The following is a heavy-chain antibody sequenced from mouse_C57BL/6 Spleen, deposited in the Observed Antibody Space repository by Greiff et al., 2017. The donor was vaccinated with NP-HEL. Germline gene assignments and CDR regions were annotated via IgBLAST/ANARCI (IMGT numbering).Heavy chain of an antibody. V-gene: IGHV1-26*01. D-gene: IGHD2-4*01. CDR1: GYTFTDYY. Sequence: EVQLQQSGPELVKPGASVKISCKASGYTFTDYYMNWVKQSHGKSLEWIGDINPNNGGTSYNQKFKGKATLTVDKSSSTAYMELRSLTSEDSAVYYCARRGDDSPLYYWGQGTTLTVSS. CDR3: ARRGDDSPLYY. J-gene: IGHJ2*01. CDR2: INPNNGGT.